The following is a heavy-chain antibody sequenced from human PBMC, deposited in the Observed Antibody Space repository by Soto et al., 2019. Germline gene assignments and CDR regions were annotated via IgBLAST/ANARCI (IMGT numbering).Heavy chain of an antibody. CDR1: GGSISSGGYY. D-gene: IGHD1-26*01. CDR3: ARGGGSYYATGNFDY. Sequence: QVQLQESGPGLVKPSQTLSLTCTVSGGSISSGGYYWSWIRQHPGKGLEWIGYIYYSGSTYYNPSLKSRVTXSXXXSXXQFSLKLSSVTAADTAVYYCARGGGSYYATGNFDYWGQGTLVTVSS. V-gene: IGHV4-31*03. CDR2: IYYSGST. J-gene: IGHJ4*02.